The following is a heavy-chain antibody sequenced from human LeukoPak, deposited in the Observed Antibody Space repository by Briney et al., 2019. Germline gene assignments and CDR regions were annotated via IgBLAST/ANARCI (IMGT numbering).Heavy chain of an antibody. D-gene: IGHD3-22*01. Sequence: SETLSLTCTVSGGSISSGSYYWSWIRQPAGKGLEWIGRIYTSGSTNYNPSLKSRVTISVDTSKNQFSLKLSSVTAADTAVYYCARVAYYDSSGYSIFDHWGQGTLVTVSS. CDR2: IYTSGST. CDR1: GGSISSGSYY. CDR3: ARVAYYDSSGYSIFDH. V-gene: IGHV4-61*02. J-gene: IGHJ4*02.